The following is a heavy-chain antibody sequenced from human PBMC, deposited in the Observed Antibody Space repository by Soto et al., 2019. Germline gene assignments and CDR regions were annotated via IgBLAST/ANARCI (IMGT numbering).Heavy chain of an antibody. CDR2: INSDGTIT. CDR3: ARPGADSSGPYRWFDS. J-gene: IGHJ5*01. Sequence: RSLRLSCAASGFTFSTYWMHWVRQAPGKGLVWVSRINSDGTITSYADSVKGRFTISRDNARNTLYLQMNSLRAEDTAVYYCARPGADSSGPYRWFDSWGQGTLVTVSS. D-gene: IGHD6-19*01. V-gene: IGHV3-74*01. CDR1: GFTFSTYW.